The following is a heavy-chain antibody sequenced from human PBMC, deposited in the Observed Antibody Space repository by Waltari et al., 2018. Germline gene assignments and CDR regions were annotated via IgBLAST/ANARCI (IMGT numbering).Heavy chain of an antibody. V-gene: IGHV4-59*01. CDR1: GGSISSYY. CDR2: IYYSGST. Sequence: QVQLQESGPGLVTPSETLSLTCTVSGGSISSYYWSWIRQPPGKGLEWIGYIYYSGSTNYNPSLKSRVTISVDTSKNQFSLKLSSVTAADTAVYYCARDGSEAGSSWYWDAFDIWGQGTMVTVSS. D-gene: IGHD6-13*01. J-gene: IGHJ3*02. CDR3: ARDGSEAGSSWYWDAFDI.